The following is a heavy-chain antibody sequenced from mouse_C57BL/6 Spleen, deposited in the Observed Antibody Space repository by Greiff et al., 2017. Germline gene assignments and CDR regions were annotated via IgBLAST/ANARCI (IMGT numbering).Heavy chain of an antibody. CDR2: IDPETGGT. CDR3: TSGGIHFDY. Sequence: QVQLQQSGAELVRPGASVTLSCKASGYTFTDYEMHWVKQTPVHGLEWIGAIDPETGGTAYNQKFKGKAILTADKSSSTAYMGLRSLTSEDSAVYYCTSGGIHFDYWGQGTTLTVSS. J-gene: IGHJ2*01. CDR1: GYTFTDYE. V-gene: IGHV1-15*01.